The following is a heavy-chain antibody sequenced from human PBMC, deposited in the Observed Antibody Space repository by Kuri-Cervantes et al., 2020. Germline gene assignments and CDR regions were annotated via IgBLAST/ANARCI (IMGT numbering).Heavy chain of an antibody. CDR3: ARAISGYSYYYYYMDV. J-gene: IGHJ6*03. Sequence: ETLSLTCAASGFTFSSYDMHWVRQATGKGLEWVSAIGTAGDTYYPGSVKGRFTISRENAKNSLYLQMNSLRAGDTAVYYCARAISGYSYYYYYMDVWGKGTTVTVSS. CDR1: GFTFSSYD. D-gene: IGHD5-12*01. V-gene: IGHV3-13*01. CDR2: IGTAGDT.